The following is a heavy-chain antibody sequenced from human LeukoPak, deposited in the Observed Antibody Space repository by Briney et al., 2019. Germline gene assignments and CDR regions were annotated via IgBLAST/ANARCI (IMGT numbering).Heavy chain of an antibody. Sequence: PSETLSLTCTVSGGSISSGSYYWSWIRQPAGKGLEWIGRIYTSGSTNYNPSLKSRVTISVDTSKNQFSLKLSSVTAADTAVYYCARLSVAAAGTWGQGTMVTVSS. D-gene: IGHD6-13*01. CDR3: ARLSVAAAGT. CDR2: IYTSGST. V-gene: IGHV4-61*02. J-gene: IGHJ3*01. CDR1: GGSISSGSYY.